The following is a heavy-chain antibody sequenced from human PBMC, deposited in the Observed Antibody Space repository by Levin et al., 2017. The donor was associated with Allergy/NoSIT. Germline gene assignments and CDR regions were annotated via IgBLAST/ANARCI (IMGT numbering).Heavy chain of an antibody. V-gene: IGHV3-9*01. D-gene: IGHD6-6*01. CDR1: GFTLDDYA. Sequence: LSLTCAASGFTLDDYAMHWVRQAPGKGLEWVSGISWNSNKIDYADSMKGRFTISKDNAKNSLFLQMDRLRGDDTALYYCAKGHSSSSEVFEYCGQGTLVTVSS. J-gene: IGHJ4*02. CDR2: ISWNSNKI. CDR3: AKGHSSSSEVFEY.